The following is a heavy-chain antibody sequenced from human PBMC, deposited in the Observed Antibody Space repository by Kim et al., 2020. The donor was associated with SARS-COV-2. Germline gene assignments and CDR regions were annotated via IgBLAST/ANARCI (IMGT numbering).Heavy chain of an antibody. D-gene: IGHD6-19*01. J-gene: IGHJ4*02. CDR3: AKGRLISVAGPLDF. V-gene: IGHV3-9*01. Sequence: YADSVKGRFAISRDNAKNALQLQMDSLRSEDTALYYCAKGRLISVAGPLDFWGQGTLVTVSS.